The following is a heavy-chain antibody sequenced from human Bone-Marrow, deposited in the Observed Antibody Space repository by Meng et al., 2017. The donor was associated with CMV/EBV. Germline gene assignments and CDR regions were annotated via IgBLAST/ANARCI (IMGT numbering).Heavy chain of an antibody. CDR2: VWYDGSNT. J-gene: IGHJ4*02. V-gene: IGHV3-33*01. CDR1: GFPFSTYG. Sequence: GESLKISCVASGFPFSTYGMHWVRQTPGKGLEWVAVVWYDGSNTQYGDSVKGRFTISRDNSKKTLYLQMNSLRAEDTAVYYCSRENSGLDYWGQGTLVTVSS. CDR3: SRENSGLDY.